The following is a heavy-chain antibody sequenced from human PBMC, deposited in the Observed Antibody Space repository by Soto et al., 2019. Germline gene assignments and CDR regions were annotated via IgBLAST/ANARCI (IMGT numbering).Heavy chain of an antibody. CDR1: GGSFSGYY. J-gene: IGHJ6*03. D-gene: IGHD3-3*01. CDR2: INHSGST. CDR3: ARNPTYYTFWSGLTQQYYNMDV. Sequence: QVLLQQWGAGLLEPSETLSITCAVYGGSFSGYYWTWIRQPPGKGLEWIGEINHSGSTTCNPSLTSRDTLSVDTSKRQFSLKLSSVTAADTAVYYCARNPTYYTFWSGLTQQYYNMDVWGTGAPVTVSS. V-gene: IGHV4-34*01.